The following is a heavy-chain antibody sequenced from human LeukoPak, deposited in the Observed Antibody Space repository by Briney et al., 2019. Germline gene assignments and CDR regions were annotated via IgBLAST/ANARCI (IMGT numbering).Heavy chain of an antibody. Sequence: GGSLTLSCAASGFDFNNYGINWVRQAPGKGLEWVAAISYNGNNEYYGDSVKGRFTISRDNSKNTVSLQMNSLRTEDTAVYYCAKDRPPYCAGGGCYGMDVWGQGTTVTVSS. V-gene: IGHV3-30*18. J-gene: IGHJ6*02. CDR3: AKDRPPYCAGGGCYGMDV. CDR1: GFDFNNYG. D-gene: IGHD2-8*02. CDR2: ISYNGNNE.